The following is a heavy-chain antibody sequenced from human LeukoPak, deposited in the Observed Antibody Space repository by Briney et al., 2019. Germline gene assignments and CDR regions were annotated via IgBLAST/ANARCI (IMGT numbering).Heavy chain of an antibody. D-gene: IGHD2/OR15-2a*01. CDR2: IYSGGST. CDR3: ARVLSAYFDY. Sequence: GGSLRLSCAASGFTVSSNYMSWVRQAPGKGLEWVSVIYSGGSTYYADSVKGRFTISRDNSKSTLYLQMNSLRAEDTAVYYCARVLSAYFDYWGQGTLVTVSS. J-gene: IGHJ4*02. CDR1: GFTVSSNY. V-gene: IGHV3-53*01.